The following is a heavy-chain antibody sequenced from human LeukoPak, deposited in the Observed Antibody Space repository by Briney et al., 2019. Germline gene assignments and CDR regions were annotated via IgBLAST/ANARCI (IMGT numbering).Heavy chain of an antibody. V-gene: IGHV3-53*01. CDR2: IFSGGST. D-gene: IGHD2-21*02. CDR3: ARESPRVSAISDY. J-gene: IGHJ4*02. CDR1: GFTVSSNY. Sequence: GGSLRLSCAASGFTVSSNYMSWVRQAPGKGLEWVSVIFSGGSTYYADSVKGRFTISRDNSNNTLYLQMNNLRAEDTAVYYCARESPRVSAISDYWGQGTLVTVSS.